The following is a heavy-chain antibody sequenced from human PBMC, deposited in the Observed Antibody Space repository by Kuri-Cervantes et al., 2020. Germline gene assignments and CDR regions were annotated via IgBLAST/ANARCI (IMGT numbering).Heavy chain of an antibody. CDR1: GYTFTSYY. D-gene: IGHD2-15*01. Sequence: ASVKVSCKASGYTFTSYYMHWVRQATGQGLEWMGIINPSGGSTSYAQKFQGRVTMTRDTSTSTVYMELSSLRSEDTAVYYCARGFRTPRWGNIVVVVAARYYYGMDVWGQGTTVTVSS. J-gene: IGHJ6*02. V-gene: IGHV1-46*01. CDR2: INPSGGST. CDR3: ARGFRTPRWGNIVVVVAARYYYGMDV.